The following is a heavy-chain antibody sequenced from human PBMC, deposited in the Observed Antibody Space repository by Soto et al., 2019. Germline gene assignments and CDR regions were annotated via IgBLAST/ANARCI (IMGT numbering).Heavy chain of an antibody. CDR2: INHSGST. J-gene: IGHJ6*02. V-gene: IGHV4-34*01. CDR3: ARGRFNYDFWSGTGLGYYYYGMDV. D-gene: IGHD3-3*01. Sequence: SETLSLTCAVYGGSFSGYYWSWIRQPPGKGLEWIGEINHSGSTNYNPSLKSRVTISVDTSKNQFSLKLSSVTAADTAVYYCARGRFNYDFWSGTGLGYYYYGMDVWGQGTTVTVS. CDR1: GGSFSGYY.